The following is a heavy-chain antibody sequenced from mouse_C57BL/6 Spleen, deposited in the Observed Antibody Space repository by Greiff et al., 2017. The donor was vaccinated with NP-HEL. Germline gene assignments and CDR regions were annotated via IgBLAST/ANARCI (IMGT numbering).Heavy chain of an antibody. V-gene: IGHV1-42*01. D-gene: IGHD1-1*01. J-gene: IGHJ4*01. Sequence: EVQRVESGPELVKPGASVKISCKASGYSFTGYYMNWVKQSPEKSLEWIGEINPSTGGTTYNQKFKAKATLTVDKSSSTAYMQLKSLTSEDSAVYYCARKWDYGSSGRDYYAMDYWGQGTSVTVSS. CDR1: GYSFTGYY. CDR2: INPSTGGT. CDR3: ARKWDYGSSGRDYYAMDY.